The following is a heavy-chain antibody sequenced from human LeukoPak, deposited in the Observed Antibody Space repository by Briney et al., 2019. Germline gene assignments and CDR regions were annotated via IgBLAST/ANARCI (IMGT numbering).Heavy chain of an antibody. CDR1: GFTFSNYG. CDR2: IRYDGSIK. CDR3: AKSPNLQDSSVYYYFEF. D-gene: IGHD3-22*01. V-gene: IGHV3-30*02. J-gene: IGHJ4*01. Sequence: GGSLRLSCAASGFTFSNYGMHWVRQAPGKGLEWVAFIRYDGSIKYHADSVKGRFTISRDNSKNTLYLQMNSLRAEDTAVYYCAKSPNLQDSSVYYYFEFWGHGTLVTVSS.